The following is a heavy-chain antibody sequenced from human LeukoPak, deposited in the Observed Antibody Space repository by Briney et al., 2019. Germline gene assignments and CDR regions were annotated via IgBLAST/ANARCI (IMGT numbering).Heavy chain of an antibody. Sequence: ASVKVSCKASGYTFTSYDINWVRQAPGQGLEWMGWMNPNSGNRGYAQKFQGRVTITRDTSISTAYMELSSLRSEDTAVYYCARGPPSLWFGESGASDYWGQGTLVTVSS. V-gene: IGHV1-8*03. CDR3: ARGPPSLWFGESGASDY. D-gene: IGHD3-10*01. CDR2: MNPNSGNR. CDR1: GYTFTSYD. J-gene: IGHJ4*02.